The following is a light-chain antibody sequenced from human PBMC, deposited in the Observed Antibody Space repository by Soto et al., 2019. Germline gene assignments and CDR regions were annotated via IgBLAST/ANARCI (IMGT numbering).Light chain of an antibody. CDR2: DVS. CDR3: QHYHSFSIA. Sequence: DVQMTPSPSTLSASVGDRVTLTCRASQSINNLLAWYQQKPGKAPKFLIYDVSTLESGVPSRFSGSGSGTEYTLTISSLQPEDFATYYCQHYHSFSIAFGQGTRLEIK. V-gene: IGKV1-5*01. CDR1: QSINNL. J-gene: IGKJ5*01.